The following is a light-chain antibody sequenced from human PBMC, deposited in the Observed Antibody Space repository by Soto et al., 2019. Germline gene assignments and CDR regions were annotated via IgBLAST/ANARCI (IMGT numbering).Light chain of an antibody. Sequence: EIVLTQSPGTLSLSPGERATLSCRASQSVSSNYLAWYQQKPGQAPRLLIYDSSSRATGIPDRFSGSGSGNDFTLTISRLEPDDFAVYYCQQYSSSRTFGQGTKVEIK. J-gene: IGKJ1*01. CDR2: DSS. CDR1: QSVSSNY. CDR3: QQYSSSRT. V-gene: IGKV3-20*01.